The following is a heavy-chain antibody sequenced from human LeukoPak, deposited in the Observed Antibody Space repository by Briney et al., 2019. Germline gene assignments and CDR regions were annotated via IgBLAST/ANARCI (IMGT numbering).Heavy chain of an antibody. D-gene: IGHD3/OR15-3a*01. CDR3: AKRGVVIRVILVGFHKEAYYFES. CDR2: ISDSGGST. CDR1: GITLSNYG. Sequence: GSLRLSCAVSGITLSNYGMSWVRQAPGKGLEWVAGISDSGGSTKYADSVKGRFTISRDNPKNTLSLQMNSLRAEDTAVYFCAKRGVVIRVILVGFHKEAYYFESWGQGALVTVSS. J-gene: IGHJ4*02. V-gene: IGHV3-23*01.